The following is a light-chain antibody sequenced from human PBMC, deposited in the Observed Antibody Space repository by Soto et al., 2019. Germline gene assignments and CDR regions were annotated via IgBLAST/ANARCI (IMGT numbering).Light chain of an antibody. CDR1: SSNIGSNA. CDR3: AVWDVSLNGVL. CDR2: TNN. Sequence: QAVVTQPPSASGTPGQRVTISCSGSSSNIGSNAVHWYQQLPGTAPKLLIYTNNERPSGVPDRFSGSKSGTSASLAISGLQSEDEADYYCAVWDVSLNGVLFGGGTKLTVL. V-gene: IGLV1-44*01. J-gene: IGLJ2*01.